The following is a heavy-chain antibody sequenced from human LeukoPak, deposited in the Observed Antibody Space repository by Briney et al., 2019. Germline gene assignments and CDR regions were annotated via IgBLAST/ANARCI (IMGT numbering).Heavy chain of an antibody. D-gene: IGHD6-13*01. CDR3: ARGGRIAAVGPKGGWFDP. Sequence: LPGGSLRLSCAASGFTFSNYWMSWVRQAPGKGLEWLANTKPDGSETHYVDSVKGRFTISRDNAKNSLYLQTNILRAEDTAVYYCARGGRIAAVGPKGGWFDPWGQGTLVTVSS. V-gene: IGHV3-7*01. CDR1: GFTFSNYW. CDR2: TKPDGSET. J-gene: IGHJ5*02.